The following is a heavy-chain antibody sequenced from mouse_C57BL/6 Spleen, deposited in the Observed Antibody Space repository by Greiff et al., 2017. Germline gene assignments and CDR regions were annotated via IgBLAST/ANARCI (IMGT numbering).Heavy chain of an antibody. Sequence: QVQLQQSGAELVRPGASVKLSCKASGYTFTDYYINWVKQRPGQGLEWIARIYPGSGNTYYNEKFKGKATLTAEKSSSTAYMQLSSLTSEDSAVYCCARRDYGNYGDFDYWGQGTTLTVSS. D-gene: IGHD2-1*01. CDR2: IYPGSGNT. V-gene: IGHV1-76*01. J-gene: IGHJ2*01. CDR1: GYTFTDYY. CDR3: ARRDYGNYGDFDY.